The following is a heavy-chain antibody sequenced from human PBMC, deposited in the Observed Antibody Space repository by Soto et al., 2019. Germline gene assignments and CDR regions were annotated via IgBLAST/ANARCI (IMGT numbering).Heavy chain of an antibody. V-gene: IGHV3-23*01. J-gene: IGHJ4*02. D-gene: IGHD6-19*01. Sequence: EVQLLESGGGLVQPGGSLRLSCTASGFTFNGYAMNWVRQAPGKGLEWVSAVTSGGTTTYYADSVKGRFTIPRDNSRSTVYLQMNRLGVEDTAIYYCAKDHLGGAVADSFDYWGRGTLVTVSS. CDR3: AKDHLGGAVADSFDY. CDR1: GFTFNGYA. CDR2: VTSGGTTT.